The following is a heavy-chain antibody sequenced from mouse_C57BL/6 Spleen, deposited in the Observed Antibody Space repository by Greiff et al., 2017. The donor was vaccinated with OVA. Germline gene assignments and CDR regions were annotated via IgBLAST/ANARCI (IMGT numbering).Heavy chain of an antibody. CDR1: GYTFTSYW. V-gene: IGHV1-69*01. J-gene: IGHJ3*01. D-gene: IGHD2-4*01. CDR2: IDPSDSYT. Sequence: QVQLQRPGAELVMPGASVKLSCKASGYTFTSYWMHWVKQRPGQGLEWIGEIDPSDSYTNYNQKFKGKSTLTVDKSSSTAYMQLSSLTSEDSAVYYCARRYYDYDGFAYWGQGTLVTVSA. CDR3: ARRYYDYDGFAY.